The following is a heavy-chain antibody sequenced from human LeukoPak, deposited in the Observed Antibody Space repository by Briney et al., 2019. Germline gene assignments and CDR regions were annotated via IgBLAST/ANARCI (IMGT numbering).Heavy chain of an antibody. J-gene: IGHJ4*02. D-gene: IGHD3-22*01. V-gene: IGHV1-46*01. CDR3: ARAPANEYDSRLPEDY. Sequence: ASVKVSCKASGYTFTGYYIHCVRQAPGQGLEWMGIINPSDGTTSYAQKFQGRVTMTRDTSTSTVYMELSSLRSEDTAVYYCARAPANEYDSRLPEDYWGQGTLVTVSS. CDR1: GYTFTGYY. CDR2: INPSDGTT.